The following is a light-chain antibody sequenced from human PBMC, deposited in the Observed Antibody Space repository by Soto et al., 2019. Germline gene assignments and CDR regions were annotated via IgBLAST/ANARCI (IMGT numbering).Light chain of an antibody. V-gene: IGLV2-14*01. CDR2: KVS. CDR3: SSYSTTTTPQWV. Sequence: QSALTQPASVSGSPGQSITISCIGSSSDVGGYNYVSWYQQHPGRAPKLVIYKVSDRPSGVSTRFSASKSGNTASLTISGLQAEDEADYYCSSYSTTTTPQWVFGGGTKLTVL. J-gene: IGLJ3*02. CDR1: SSDVGGYNY.